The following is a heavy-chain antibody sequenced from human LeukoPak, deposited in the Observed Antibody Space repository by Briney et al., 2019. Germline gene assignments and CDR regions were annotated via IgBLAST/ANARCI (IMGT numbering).Heavy chain of an antibody. CDR1: GYTFTNYG. Sequence: ASVTVSFKASGYTFTNYGISWVRQAPGQGLEWMGWISAYNGNTNYAQKLQGRVTMTTDTSTSTAYMELRSLRSDDTAVYYCARDYDFWSGYKGDAFDIWGQGTMVTVSS. V-gene: IGHV1-18*01. J-gene: IGHJ3*02. CDR3: ARDYDFWSGYKGDAFDI. D-gene: IGHD3-3*01. CDR2: ISAYNGNT.